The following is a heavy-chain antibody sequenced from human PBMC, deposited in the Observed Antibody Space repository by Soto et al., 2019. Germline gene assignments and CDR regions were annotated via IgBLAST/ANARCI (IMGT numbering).Heavy chain of an antibody. Sequence: EVQLVESGGGLVQPGRSLRLSCAASGFTFGDYAMQWVRQAPGKGLEWVPAISWNSGSIDYADSVKGRFTISRDNAKNSLYLQMNSLRAEDTALYYCAKSHTTSGWYVTTDYWGQGTRVTVSS. CDR2: ISWNSGSI. D-gene: IGHD6-19*01. J-gene: IGHJ4*02. V-gene: IGHV3-9*01. CDR3: AKSHTTSGWYVTTDY. CDR1: GFTFGDYA.